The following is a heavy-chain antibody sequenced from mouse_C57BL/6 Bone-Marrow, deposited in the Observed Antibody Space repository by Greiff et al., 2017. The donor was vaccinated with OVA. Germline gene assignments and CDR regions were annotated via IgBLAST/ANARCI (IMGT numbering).Heavy chain of an antibody. J-gene: IGHJ3*01. V-gene: IGHV1-64*01. CDR1: GYTFTSYW. Sequence: QVQLQQPGAELVKPGASVKLPCKASGYTFTSYWMHWVKQRPGQGLEWIGMIHPNSGSTNYNEKFKSKAALTVDKSSSTAYMQLSSLTSEDSAVYYCARAVGYDYVPCAYWGQGTLVTVSA. D-gene: IGHD2-4*01. CDR3: ARAVGYDYVPCAY. CDR2: IHPNSGST.